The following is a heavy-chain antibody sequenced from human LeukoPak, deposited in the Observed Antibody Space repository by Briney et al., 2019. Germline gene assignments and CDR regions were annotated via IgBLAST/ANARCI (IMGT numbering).Heavy chain of an antibody. D-gene: IGHD6-6*01. CDR3: AKDFSSSVSYFDY. Sequence: GRSLRPSCAASGFTFSSYGMHWVRQAPGKGLEWVAVIWYDGSNKYYADSVKGRFTISRDNSKNTLYLQMNSLRAEDTAVYYCAKDFSSSVSYFDYWGQGTLVTVSS. CDR1: GFTFSSYG. V-gene: IGHV3-33*06. CDR2: IWYDGSNK. J-gene: IGHJ4*02.